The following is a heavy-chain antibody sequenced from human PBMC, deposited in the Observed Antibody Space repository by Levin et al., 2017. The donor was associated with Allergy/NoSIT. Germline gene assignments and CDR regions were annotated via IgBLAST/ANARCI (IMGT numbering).Heavy chain of an antibody. J-gene: IGHJ4*02. D-gene: IGHD2-21*02. CDR2: IYHSGST. CDR1: GGSISSSNW. Sequence: SETLSLTCAVSGGSISSSNWWSWVRQPPGKGLEWIGEIYHSGSTNYNPSLKSRVTISVDKSKNQFSLKLSSVTAADTAVYYCARSGVSYCGGDCYSDYWGQGTLVTVSS. CDR3: ARSGVSYCGGDCYSDY. V-gene: IGHV4-4*02.